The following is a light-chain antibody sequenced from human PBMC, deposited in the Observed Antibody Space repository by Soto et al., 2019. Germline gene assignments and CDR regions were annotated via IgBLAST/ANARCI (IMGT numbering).Light chain of an antibody. CDR1: QSVSSGY. V-gene: IGKV3-20*01. J-gene: IGKJ2*01. CDR2: GAS. CDR3: QQYGGSPYT. Sequence: EIVLTQSPGTLSLSPGERATLSCRASQSVSSGYLAWYQQKPGQAPRLLIYGASSRAAGIPHRFTGSGSGTDFTLTISRLEPEDFAVYYCQQYGGSPYTFGQGTKLEIK.